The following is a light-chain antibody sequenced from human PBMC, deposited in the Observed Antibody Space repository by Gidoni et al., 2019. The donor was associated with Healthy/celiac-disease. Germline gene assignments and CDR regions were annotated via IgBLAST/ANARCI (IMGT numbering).Light chain of an antibody. Sequence: NFILTPPHPVSEAPGKTVTISCTRSSGSIASNYVQWYQQRPGSSPTTVIYEDNQRPSGVPDRFSGSIDSSSNSASLTISGLKTEDEADYYCQSYDSSTVVFGGGTKLTVL. CDR1: SGSIASNY. J-gene: IGLJ2*01. CDR3: QSYDSSTVV. V-gene: IGLV6-57*01. CDR2: EDN.